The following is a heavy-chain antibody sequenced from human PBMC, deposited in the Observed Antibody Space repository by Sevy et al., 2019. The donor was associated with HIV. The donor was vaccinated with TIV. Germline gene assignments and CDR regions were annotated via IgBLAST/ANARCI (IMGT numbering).Heavy chain of an antibody. D-gene: IGHD3-10*01. CDR2: ICGSAGGT. Sequence: GGSLRLSCAASGFTFSYYAMYWVRQAPGTVLEWVAGICGSAGGTYYPDSMKGRFTISRDNSKNTLYLQMNNLRVEDTAVYYCARDPDGSGGKHFYFEYWGQGALVTVSS. CDR3: ARDPDGSGGKHFYFEY. V-gene: IGHV3-23*01. CDR1: GFTFSYYA. J-gene: IGHJ4*02.